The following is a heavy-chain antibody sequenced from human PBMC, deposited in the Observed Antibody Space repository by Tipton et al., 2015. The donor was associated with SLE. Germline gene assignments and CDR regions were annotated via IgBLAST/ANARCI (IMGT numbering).Heavy chain of an antibody. CDR3: ARDESSSWSRGAFDI. CDR1: GGSISSHY. Sequence: TLSLTCTVSGGSISSHYWSWIRQPPGKGLEWIGYIYYSGSTNYNPSLKSRVTISVDTSKNQFSLKLSSVTAAGTSVYYCARDESSSWSRGAFDIWGQGTMVTVSS. J-gene: IGHJ3*02. CDR2: IYYSGST. D-gene: IGHD6-13*01. V-gene: IGHV4-59*11.